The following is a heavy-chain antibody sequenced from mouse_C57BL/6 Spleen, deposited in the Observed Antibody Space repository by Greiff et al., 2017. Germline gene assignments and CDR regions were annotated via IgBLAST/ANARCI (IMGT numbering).Heavy chain of an antibody. CDR2: IYPRDGST. CDR3: ARNYGSSYGNFDV. CDR1: GYTFTSYD. Sequence: VQLQQSGPELVKPGASVKLSCKASGYTFTSYDINWVKQRPGQGLEWIGWIYPRDGSTKYNEKFKGKATLTVDTSSSTAYMELNSLTSEASAVYFCARNYGSSYGNFDVWGTGTTVTVSS. D-gene: IGHD1-1*01. V-gene: IGHV1-85*01. J-gene: IGHJ1*03.